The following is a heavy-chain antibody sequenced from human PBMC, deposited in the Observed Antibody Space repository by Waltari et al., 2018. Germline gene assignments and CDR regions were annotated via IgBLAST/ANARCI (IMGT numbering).Heavy chain of an antibody. CDR1: GFTFSNYW. Sequence: EVQLVESGGGLVQPGGSLRLPCAASGFTFSNYWMNWVRQAPGKGVKWVVTKTQDGSEKSYRDAVKGRFTISRDKAKNSLYLQMDSLRVEDTAVYYCVGYSDYWGQGTLVTVSS. CDR2: KTQDGSEK. J-gene: IGHJ4*02. CDR3: VGYSDY. V-gene: IGHV3-7*01. D-gene: IGHD2-21*01.